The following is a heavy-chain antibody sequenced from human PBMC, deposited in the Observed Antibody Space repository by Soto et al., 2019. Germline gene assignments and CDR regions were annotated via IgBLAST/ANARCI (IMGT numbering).Heavy chain of an antibody. D-gene: IGHD3-22*01. CDR2: IYHSGST. CDR1: GGSISSSNW. Sequence: PSETLSLTCAVSGGSISSSNWWSWVRQPPGKGPEWIGEIYHSGSTNYNPSLKSRVTISVDKSKNQFSLKLSSVTAADTAVYYCARDPLRDYYDSSGALFDYWGQGTLVTVSS. V-gene: IGHV4-4*02. CDR3: ARDPLRDYYDSSGALFDY. J-gene: IGHJ4*02.